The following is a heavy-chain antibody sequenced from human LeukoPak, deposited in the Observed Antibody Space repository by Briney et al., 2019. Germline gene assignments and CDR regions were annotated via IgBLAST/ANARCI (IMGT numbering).Heavy chain of an antibody. CDR1: GGSISSYY. J-gene: IGHJ6*03. CDR2: IYTSGST. V-gene: IGHV4-4*09. Sequence: PSETLSLTCTVSGGSISSYYWSWIRQPPGKGLEWIGYIYTSGSTNYNPSLKSRVTISVDTSKNQFSLKLTSVTAADTAVYYCARRDQYYYYMDVWGRGTTVTVSS. CDR3: ARRDQYYYYMDV.